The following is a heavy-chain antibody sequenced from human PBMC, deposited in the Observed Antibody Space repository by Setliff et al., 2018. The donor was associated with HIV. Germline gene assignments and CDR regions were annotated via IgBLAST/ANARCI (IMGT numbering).Heavy chain of an antibody. J-gene: IGHJ4*02. D-gene: IGHD3-16*02. Sequence: PSETLSLTCTVSGGSLSSGGYYWSWIRQHPGKGLEWIGYIYYSGSTYYNPSLKSRVTISVDTSKNQFSLKLSSVTAADTAVYSCARAAPYYDYVWGSYRHFDYWGQGTLVTVPQ. CDR3: ARAAPYYDYVWGSYRHFDY. CDR2: IYYSGST. CDR1: GGSLSSGGYY. V-gene: IGHV4-31*03.